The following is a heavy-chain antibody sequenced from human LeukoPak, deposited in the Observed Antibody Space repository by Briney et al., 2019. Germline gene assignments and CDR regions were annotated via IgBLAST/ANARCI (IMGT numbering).Heavy chain of an antibody. V-gene: IGHV4-39*01. Sequence: SETLSLTCTVSGGSISSVSYYWGWIRQPPGKGREWIGSIYDSGSTYYNPSLKSRVTISVDTSKNQFSLKLSSVTAADTAVYYCGVVQLAHFDYWGQGTLVTVSS. CDR3: GVVQLAHFDY. J-gene: IGHJ4*02. CDR1: GGSISSVSYY. D-gene: IGHD6-13*01. CDR2: IYDSGST.